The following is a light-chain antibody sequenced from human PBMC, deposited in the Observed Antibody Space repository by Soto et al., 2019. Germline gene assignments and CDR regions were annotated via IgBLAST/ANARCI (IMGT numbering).Light chain of an antibody. Sequence: DIQVTQSPSTLSSSVGERATLTCRASQSIGSWLAWYQHKPGKAPKLLIYKASSLESGVPLRFSGSGSGTEFTLTISSLQRDDFATYYCQQYSTYSRTFGQGTKVDIK. V-gene: IGKV1-5*03. CDR3: QQYSTYSRT. CDR2: KAS. CDR1: QSIGSW. J-gene: IGKJ1*01.